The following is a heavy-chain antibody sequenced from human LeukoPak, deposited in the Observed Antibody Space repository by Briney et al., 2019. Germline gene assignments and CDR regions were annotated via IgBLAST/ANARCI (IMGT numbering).Heavy chain of an antibody. D-gene: IGHD2-2*01. CDR1: GYTFTDSY. CDR3: ARDPCSSTSCYFNFYYNGMDV. Sequence: ASVKVSCKASGYTFTDSYMDWVRQAPGQGLEWVGWINTGNGVTKYSVNFQGRVTITRDASASTVFMEMSNLKSEDTAVFYCARDPCSSTSCYFNFYYNGMDVWGQGTTVTVS. J-gene: IGHJ6*02. V-gene: IGHV1/OR15-3*02. CDR2: INTGNGVT.